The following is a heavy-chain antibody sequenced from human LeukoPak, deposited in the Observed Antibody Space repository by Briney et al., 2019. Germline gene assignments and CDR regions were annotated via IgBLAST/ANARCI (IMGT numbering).Heavy chain of an antibody. CDR1: GYSISSGYY. D-gene: IGHD2-15*01. J-gene: IGHJ4*02. CDR3: ARDSPPAYCSGGSCYFDY. CDR2: IHNSVHT. Sequence: SETLSLTCTVSGYSISSGYYWSWIRLAPGKGLEWIGNIHNSVHTDYNPSLKSRVTISKDTSKNEFSLKLSSVTAADTAVYYCARDSPPAYCSGGSCYFDYWGQGTLVTVSS. V-gene: IGHV4-38-2*02.